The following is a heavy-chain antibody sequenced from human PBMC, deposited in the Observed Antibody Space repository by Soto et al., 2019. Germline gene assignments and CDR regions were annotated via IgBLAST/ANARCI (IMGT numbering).Heavy chain of an antibody. Sequence: QVQLVESGGDVVQPGRSLRLSCVASGFTFTSYGMHWVRQAPGKGLEWVAVIWYDESKKFYADSVKGRFTISRDTSKDTLYLQMNSLRAEDTAVYYCTRDGGVGFDYWGQGTLVTVSS. CDR2: IWYDESKK. CDR3: TRDGGVGFDY. CDR1: GFTFTSYG. V-gene: IGHV3-33*01. D-gene: IGHD1-26*01. J-gene: IGHJ4*02.